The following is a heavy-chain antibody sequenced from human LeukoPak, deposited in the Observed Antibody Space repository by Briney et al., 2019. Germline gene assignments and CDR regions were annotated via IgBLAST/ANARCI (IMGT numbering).Heavy chain of an antibody. V-gene: IGHV4-59*01. CDR1: GGSISSYY. D-gene: IGHD6-13*01. CDR3: ARSVLGQQLDYYFDY. Sequence: PPETLSLTCTVSGGSISSYYWSWIRQPPGKGLEWIGYIYYSGSSNYNPSLKSRVTISVDTSKNQFSLKLSSVTAADTAVYYCARSVLGQQLDYYFDYWGQGTLVTVSS. CDR2: IYYSGSS. J-gene: IGHJ4*02.